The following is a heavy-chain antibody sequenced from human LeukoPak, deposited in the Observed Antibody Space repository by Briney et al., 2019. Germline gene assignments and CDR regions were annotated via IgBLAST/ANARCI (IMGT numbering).Heavy chain of an antibody. Sequence: SETLSLTCAVYGGSFSGYYWSWIRQPPGKGLEWIGEINHSGSTNYNPSLKSRVTISVDTSKNQFSLKLSSVTAADTAVYYCARGLLRFLEWLPTGDYFGYWGQGTLVTVSS. CDR2: INHSGST. V-gene: IGHV4-34*01. J-gene: IGHJ4*02. CDR1: GGSFSGYY. D-gene: IGHD3-3*01. CDR3: ARGLLRFLEWLPTGDYFGY.